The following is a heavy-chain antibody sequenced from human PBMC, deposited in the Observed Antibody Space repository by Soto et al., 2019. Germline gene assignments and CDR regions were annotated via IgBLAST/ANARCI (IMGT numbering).Heavy chain of an antibody. CDR3: VRDMQFWRLDS. CDR2: INTDGSVA. CDR1: GLTFRSYW. J-gene: IGHJ4*02. D-gene: IGHD2-2*01. V-gene: IGHV3-74*03. Sequence: GVLRLSCAASGLTFRSYWMHWVRQAPGKGLVWVSRINTDGSVAMYVDSVKGRFTISRDNAKNTLYLHMNSLRAEDTAVYYCVRDMQFWRLDSWGQGTLVTVS.